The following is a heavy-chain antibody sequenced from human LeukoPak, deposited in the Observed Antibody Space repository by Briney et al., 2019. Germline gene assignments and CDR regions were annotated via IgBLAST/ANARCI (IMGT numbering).Heavy chain of an antibody. D-gene: IGHD5-24*01. V-gene: IGHV4-39*01. Sequence: SETLSLTCSVSGGSLSRSGYYWGWIRQPPGKGLEWIATIHCSANTHYTYYNPSLEGRVTISADTSKNQFSLELRSVAATDTALYYCAKRGDGTMRDYWGQGTLVTVPS. CDR1: GGSLSRSGYY. CDR2: IHCSANTHYT. CDR3: AKRGDGTMRDY. J-gene: IGHJ4*02.